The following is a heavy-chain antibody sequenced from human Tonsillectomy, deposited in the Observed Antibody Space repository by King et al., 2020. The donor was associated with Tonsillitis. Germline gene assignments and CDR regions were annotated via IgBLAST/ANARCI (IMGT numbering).Heavy chain of an antibody. D-gene: IGHD1-14*01. Sequence: VQLVESGGDLVQPGRSLRLSCTSSGFTFADYSMSWFRRAPGKGLEWVAFIKSKVTGGTTHYAAAVRGRFTISSDDTNSFAYLQMNNVNTEDTAVYYCAPQLVGTYIKYFDYGGQGTRVTVSS. CDR1: GFTFADYS. V-gene: IGHV3-49*03. CDR2: IKSKVTGGTT. J-gene: IGHJ4*02. CDR3: APQLVGTYIKYFDY.